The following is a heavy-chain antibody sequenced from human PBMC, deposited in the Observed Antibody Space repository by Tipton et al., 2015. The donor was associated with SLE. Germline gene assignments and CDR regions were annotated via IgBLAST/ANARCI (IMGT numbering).Heavy chain of an antibody. D-gene: IGHD3-10*01. J-gene: IGHJ6*02. CDR3: AIRFRDPRDYYYGMDA. CDR1: GFTFSSYA. CDR2: ISGSGGST. Sequence: GSLRLSCAASGFTFSSYAMSWVRQAPGKGLEWVSAISGSGGSTYYADSVKGRFTISRDNSKNTLYLQMNSLRAEDTALYFCAIRFRDPRDYYYGMDAWGQGTTVTVSS. V-gene: IGHV3-23*01.